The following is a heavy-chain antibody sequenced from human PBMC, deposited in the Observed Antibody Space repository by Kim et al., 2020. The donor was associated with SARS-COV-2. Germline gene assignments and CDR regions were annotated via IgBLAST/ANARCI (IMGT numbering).Heavy chain of an antibody. CDR2: MYYSGST. CDR1: GVSMSRSSYY. Sequence: SETLSLTCTVSGVSMSRSSYYWGWIRQPPGKGLEWIGSMYYSGSTYYNPSLKSRVTISGDTSKNQFSLNMTSVTAADTAVYYCARLYSARPDYWGQGTLVTVSS. CDR3: ARLYSARPDY. D-gene: IGHD5-12*01. J-gene: IGHJ4*02. V-gene: IGHV4-39*01.